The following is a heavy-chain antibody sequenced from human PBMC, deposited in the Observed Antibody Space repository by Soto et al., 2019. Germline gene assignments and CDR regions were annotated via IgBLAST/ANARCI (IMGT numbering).Heavy chain of an antibody. CDR1: GFTFNIRA. CDR3: AKCLTAAGTCYFDY. D-gene: IGHD6-13*01. CDR2: ISGSGDRT. Sequence: PGGSLRLSCEASGFTFNIRAMSWVRQAPGKGLEWVSSISGSGDRTYYADSVKGRFTISRDNSKNTLYLQMNSLTPEDTVVYYCAKCLTAAGTCYFDYWGQGTLVTVSS. J-gene: IGHJ4*02. V-gene: IGHV3-23*01.